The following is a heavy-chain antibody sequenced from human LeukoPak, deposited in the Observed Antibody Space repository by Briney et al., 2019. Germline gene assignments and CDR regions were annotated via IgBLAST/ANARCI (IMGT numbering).Heavy chain of an antibody. CDR1: GFTFSIYS. CDR2: ISGSGEST. V-gene: IGHV3-23*01. D-gene: IGHD3-3*01. Sequence: PGGSLRLSCAASGFTFSIYSMNWVRQAPGKGLEWVSGISGSGESTNYADSVKGRFTISRDNSKNTLYLQMNSLRAEDTAVYYCAKGTYYDFWSGYSVVCFDYWGQGILVTVSS. J-gene: IGHJ4*02. CDR3: AKGTYYDFWSGYSVVCFDY.